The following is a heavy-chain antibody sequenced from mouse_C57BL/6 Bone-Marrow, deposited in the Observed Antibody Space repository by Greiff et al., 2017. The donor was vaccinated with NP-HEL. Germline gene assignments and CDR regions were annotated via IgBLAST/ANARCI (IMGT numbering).Heavy chain of an antibody. D-gene: IGHD1-1*01. CDR3: ARAPYYYGSSYSFAY. CDR2: IYPGDGDT. Sequence: VKLMESGPELVKPGASVKISCKASGYAFSSSWMNWVKQRPGKGLEWIGRIYPGDGDTNYNGKFKGKATLTADKSSSTAYMQLSSLTSEDSAVYFCARAPYYYGSSYSFAYWGQGTLVTVSA. J-gene: IGHJ3*01. V-gene: IGHV1-82*01. CDR1: GYAFSSSW.